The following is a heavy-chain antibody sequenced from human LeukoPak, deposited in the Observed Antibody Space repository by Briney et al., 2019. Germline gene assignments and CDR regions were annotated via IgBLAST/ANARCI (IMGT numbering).Heavy chain of an antibody. J-gene: IGHJ6*03. Sequence: GGSLRLSCAMSGFIFSSYAMNWVRQAPGKGLEWVSGISGSGGNTYYADSVKGRFTISRDNSKNTLYLQMNSLRAEDTAVYHCARLLPSLNYMDAWGKGTTVTVSS. CDR1: GFIFSSYA. CDR2: ISGSGGNT. D-gene: IGHD2-15*01. CDR3: ARLLPSLNYMDA. V-gene: IGHV3-23*01.